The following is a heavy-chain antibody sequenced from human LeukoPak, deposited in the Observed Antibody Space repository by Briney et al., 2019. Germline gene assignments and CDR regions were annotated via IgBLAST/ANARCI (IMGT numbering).Heavy chain of an antibody. CDR1: DDSISSSSYY. Sequence: PSETLSLTCSVSDDSISSSSYYWGWIRHPPGKGLEWIGSIYYGGNTYFNPSLKSRVTISVDISKKQLSLRLTSVTAADTATYYCARADSGTWYPRGLHFNHWGQGTPVTVSS. CDR3: ARADSGTWYPRGLHFNH. D-gene: IGHD6-13*01. J-gene: IGHJ4*02. V-gene: IGHV4-39*07. CDR2: IYYGGNT.